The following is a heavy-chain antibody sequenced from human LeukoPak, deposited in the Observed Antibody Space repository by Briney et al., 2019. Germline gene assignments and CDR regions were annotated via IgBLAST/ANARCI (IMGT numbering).Heavy chain of an antibody. CDR2: IYYSGST. CDR1: GGSISSYY. V-gene: IGHV4-59*01. J-gene: IGHJ5*02. CDR3: ASILTTVSRSWFDP. D-gene: IGHD4-17*01. Sequence: PSETLSLTCTVSGGSISSYYWSWIRQPPGKGLEWIGYIYYSGSTNYSPSLESRVTVSVDTSKNQFSLKLSSVTAADTAVYYCASILTTVSRSWFDPWGQGTLVPVSS.